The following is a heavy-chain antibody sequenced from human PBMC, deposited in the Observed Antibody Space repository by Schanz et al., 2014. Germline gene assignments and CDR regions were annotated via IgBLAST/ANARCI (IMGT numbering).Heavy chain of an antibody. D-gene: IGHD3-10*01. Sequence: EVQLLESGGGLVQPGGSLRLSCEASGFTFSSFAMSWVRQAPGKGLEWVSYIGGSGSDTYYADSVRGRFTISRDNSKNMLYLQMNSLRADDAAVYYCAKKGGDYGSGSYQRIDDWGQGTLVTVSS. V-gene: IGHV3-23*01. J-gene: IGHJ4*02. CDR2: IGGSGSDT. CDR1: GFTFSSFA. CDR3: AKKGGDYGSGSYQRIDD.